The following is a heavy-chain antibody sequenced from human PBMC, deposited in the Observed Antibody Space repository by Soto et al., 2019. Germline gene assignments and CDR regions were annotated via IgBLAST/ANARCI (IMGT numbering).Heavy chain of an antibody. CDR3: ARVKSNGWYYFDN. V-gene: IGHV3-13*01. J-gene: IGHJ4*02. D-gene: IGHD6-19*01. CDR2: IRTAGDT. CDR1: GFTFSTYD. Sequence: EVQLVESGGGLVQPGGSLRLSCAASGFTFSTYDMHWVRQVTGKGLEWVSAIRTAGDTYYPGSVMGRFTISRENAKNSLYLQMDSLRVEDTAVYYCARVKSNGWYYFDNWGQGTLVTVSS.